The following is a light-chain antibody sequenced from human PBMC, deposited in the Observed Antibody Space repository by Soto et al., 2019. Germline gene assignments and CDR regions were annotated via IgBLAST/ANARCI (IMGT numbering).Light chain of an antibody. CDR2: DAS. V-gene: IGKV1-5*01. CDR3: QQYDSYWT. CDR1: QSISSW. Sequence: DIPMTQSPSTLSAPVGDRVTVTCRASQSISSWLAWYQQKPGKAPKLLIYDASNLESGVPSRFSGSGSGTEFTLTISSLQPDDFATYYCQQYDSYWTFGQGTKVEIK. J-gene: IGKJ1*01.